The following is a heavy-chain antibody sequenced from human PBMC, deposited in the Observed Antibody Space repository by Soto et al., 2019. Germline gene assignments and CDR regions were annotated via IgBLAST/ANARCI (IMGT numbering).Heavy chain of an antibody. CDR3: ARDQGLCSGGSCWGYFDY. V-gene: IGHV1-3*01. CDR2: INAANGNT. Sequence: ASVKVSCKASGYTFTNNAIHWVCQAPGQRLEWMGWINAANGNTKYSQKFQGRVTITRDTSASTAYMELSSLRSEDTAVYYCARDQGLCSGGSCWGYFDYWGQGTLVTVSS. CDR1: GYTFTNNA. D-gene: IGHD2-15*01. J-gene: IGHJ4*02.